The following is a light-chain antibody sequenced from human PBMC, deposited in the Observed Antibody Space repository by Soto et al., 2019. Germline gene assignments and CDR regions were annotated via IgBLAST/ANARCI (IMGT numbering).Light chain of an antibody. Sequence: DIQMTQSPSTLSASAGDRVTITCRASQSISSWLAWYQQKPGKAPRLLIYKASSLESGVPSRFSGSGSGTEFTLTSSRLQPDDFATYYYQHDISAPWTFGQGTKVEI. CDR3: QHDISAPWT. V-gene: IGKV1-5*03. J-gene: IGKJ1*01. CDR1: QSISSW. CDR2: KAS.